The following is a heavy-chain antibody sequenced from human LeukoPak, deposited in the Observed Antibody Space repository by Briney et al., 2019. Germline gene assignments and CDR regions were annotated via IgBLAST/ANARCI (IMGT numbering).Heavy chain of an antibody. V-gene: IGHV4-38-2*02. CDR3: FVRPFAVTTNFDC. D-gene: IGHD4-17*01. CDR2: IYHNVST. CDR1: GYSIARVYS. J-gene: IGHJ4*02. Sequence: SETLSLTSTVSGYSIARVYSWGWIRHPPGKGLEWIGSIYHNVSTSYNPSLKGPVTKSVDTSENQFPLKRSLLTAAAPVFYYFFVRPFAVTTNFDCWGQGSLVTVSS.